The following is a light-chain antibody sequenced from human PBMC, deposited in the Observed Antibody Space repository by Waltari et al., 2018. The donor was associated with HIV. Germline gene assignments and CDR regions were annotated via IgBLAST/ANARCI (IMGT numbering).Light chain of an antibody. CDR1: QIISTY. J-gene: IGKJ1*01. Sequence: DIQMTQSPASLSASVGDRVTITCRASQIISTYLNWYQVKPGKAPKLLIYAASSLQSGIPIRFSGSESGTDFTLTVSSLQPEDFAIYFCQQSYSIPWTFGQGTKVEMK. CDR3: QQSYSIPWT. V-gene: IGKV1-39*01. CDR2: AAS.